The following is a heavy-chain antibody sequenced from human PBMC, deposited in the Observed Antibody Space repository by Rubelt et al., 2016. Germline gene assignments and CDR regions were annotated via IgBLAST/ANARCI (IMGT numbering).Heavy chain of an antibody. CDR3: AHSPYCTGGSCYHNFAY. CDR1: GFSLSTSGVA. D-gene: IGHD2-15*01. J-gene: IGHJ4*02. Sequence: QITLKESGPTLVKPTQTLTLTCTFSGFSLSTSGVAVGWIRQPPGKALEWLALIYWDDDKRYSPSLKSRLTITKATSNNQVVLTMTNMDPVDTATYYCAHSPYCTGGSCYHNFAYWGQGTLVTVSS. V-gene: IGHV2-5*02. CDR2: IYWDDDK.